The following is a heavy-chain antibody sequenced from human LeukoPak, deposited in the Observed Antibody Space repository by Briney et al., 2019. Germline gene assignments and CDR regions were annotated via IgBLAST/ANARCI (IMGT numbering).Heavy chain of an antibody. Sequence: SETLSLTCTVSGGSVSSGSYYWSWIRQPPGKGLEWIGKIYHSGNTIYNPSLKSRLAVSVDKSKNQFSLRLTSVTAADTAVYYCATQGWLQSEYYFDHWGQGTLVTVPS. CDR1: GGSVSSGSYY. CDR3: ATQGWLQSEYYFDH. D-gene: IGHD5-24*01. J-gene: IGHJ4*02. CDR2: IYHSGNT. V-gene: IGHV4-61*01.